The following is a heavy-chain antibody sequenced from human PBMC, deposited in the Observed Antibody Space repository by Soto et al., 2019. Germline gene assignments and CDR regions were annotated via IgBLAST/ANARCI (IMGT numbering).Heavy chain of an antibody. D-gene: IGHD5-12*01. J-gene: IGHJ6*02. CDR2: ISYDGSNK. V-gene: IGHV3-30-3*01. Sequence: GGSLRLSCAASGFTFSSYAMHWVRQAPGKGLEWVAVISYDGSNKYYADSVKGRFTISRDNSKNTQYLQMNSLRAEDTAVYYCARDYYRFNSGYGFSMDVWGQGTTVTVSS. CDR1: GFTFSSYA. CDR3: ARDYYRFNSGYGFSMDV.